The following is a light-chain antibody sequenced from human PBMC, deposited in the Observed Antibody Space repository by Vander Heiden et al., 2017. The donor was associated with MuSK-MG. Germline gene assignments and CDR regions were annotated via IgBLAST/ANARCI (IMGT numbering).Light chain of an antibody. J-gene: IGLJ2*01. CDR2: DDT. CDR3: QVWDSVSGVV. V-gene: IGLV3-21*02. CDR1: NIGSKS. Sequence: SVLTQPPSVSVAPGQTASITCGGPNIGSKSVHVYQHTAGHAPVMVVHDDTDRPSGIPDRFSGSNSGSTATLTITRVAAGDEADYYCQVWDSVSGVVFGGGTKLTVL.